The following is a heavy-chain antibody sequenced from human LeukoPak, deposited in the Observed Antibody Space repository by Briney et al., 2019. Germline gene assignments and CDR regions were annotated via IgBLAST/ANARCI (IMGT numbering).Heavy chain of an antibody. D-gene: IGHD3-10*01. V-gene: IGHV3-73*01. CDR1: GFTFSGSS. J-gene: IGHJ4*02. CDR3: TGNYYGSGSYADFDY. CDR2: IRSTANGYAT. Sequence: GGSLRLSCAASGFTFSGSSLHWVRQASGKGLEWVGRIRSTANGYATAYAASVKGRFTISRDDSKNTAYLQMDSLKTEDTAVYYCTGNYYGSGSYADFDYWGQGTLVTVSS.